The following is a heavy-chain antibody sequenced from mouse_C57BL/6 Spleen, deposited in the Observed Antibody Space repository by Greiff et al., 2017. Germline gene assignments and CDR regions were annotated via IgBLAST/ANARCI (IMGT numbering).Heavy chain of an antibody. CDR3: ARDNYYGSFDY. Sequence: DVKLVESEGGLVQPGSSMKLSCTASGFTFSDYYMAWVRQVPEKGLEWVANINYDGSSTYYLDSLKSRFIISRDNGKNILYLQMSSLKSEDTATYYGARDNYYGSFDYWGQGTTLTVSS. D-gene: IGHD1-1*01. J-gene: IGHJ2*01. CDR1: GFTFSDYY. V-gene: IGHV5-16*01. CDR2: INYDGSST.